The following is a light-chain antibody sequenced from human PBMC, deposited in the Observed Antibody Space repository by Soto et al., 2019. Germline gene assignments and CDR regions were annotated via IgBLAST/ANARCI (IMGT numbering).Light chain of an antibody. V-gene: IGKV3-20*01. Sequence: IGWTQSPGTLSLSPGERATLSCRAGQSVASNYLGWYQQKPGQAPRVLIFDASIRATGIPDRFSASGSGSDFTLTISRLEPDDFAVYYCHQYDSLPLTFGGGTKVDI. CDR3: HQYDSLPLT. CDR2: DAS. J-gene: IGKJ4*01. CDR1: QSVASNY.